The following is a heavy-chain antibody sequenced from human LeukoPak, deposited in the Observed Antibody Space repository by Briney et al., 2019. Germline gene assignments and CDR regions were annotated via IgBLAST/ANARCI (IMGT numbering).Heavy chain of an antibody. CDR1: GGSFSGYY. V-gene: IGHV4-34*01. Sequence: SETLSLTCAVYGGSFSGYYWSWIRQPPGKGLEWIGEINHSGSTNYNPSLKSRVTISVDTSKNQFSLKLSSVTAADTAVYYCAREPPGIYYYYYYGMDVWGQGSTVIVSS. CDR3: AREPPGIYYYYYYGMDV. J-gene: IGHJ6*02. CDR2: INHSGST. D-gene: IGHD1-1*01.